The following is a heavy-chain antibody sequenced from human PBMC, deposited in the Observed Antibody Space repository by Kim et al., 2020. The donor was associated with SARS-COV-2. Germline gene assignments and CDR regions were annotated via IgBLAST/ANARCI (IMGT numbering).Heavy chain of an antibody. CDR2: LSGSGVNT. CDR1: GFPFDNYV. V-gene: IGHV3-23*01. Sequence: GGSLRLSCTTSGFPFDNYVMSWVRQAPGKGLEWVSSLSGSGVNTFHADSVQGRFTISRDNSKNMLFLQMTSLRVEDTALYYCAKEVKPFRALEWSSGRGYGMDGWGQGTTVIVSS. CDR3: AKEVKPFRALEWSSGRGYGMDG. D-gene: IGHD3-3*01. J-gene: IGHJ6*02.